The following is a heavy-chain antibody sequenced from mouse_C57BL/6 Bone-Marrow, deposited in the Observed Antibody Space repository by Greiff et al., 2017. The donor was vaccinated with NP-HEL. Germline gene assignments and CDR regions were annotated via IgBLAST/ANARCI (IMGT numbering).Heavy chain of an antibody. CDR1: GYAFSSYW. V-gene: IGHV1-80*01. D-gene: IGHD2-3*01. CDR3: AGGGYYLYYCDY. J-gene: IGHJ2*01. Sequence: QVQLQQSGAELVKPGASVKISCKASGYAFSSYWMNWVKQRPGKGLEWIGQIYPGDGDTNYNGKFKGKATLTADKSSSTAYMQLSSLTSEDSAVYFCAGGGYYLYYCDYWGQGTTLTVSS. CDR2: IYPGDGDT.